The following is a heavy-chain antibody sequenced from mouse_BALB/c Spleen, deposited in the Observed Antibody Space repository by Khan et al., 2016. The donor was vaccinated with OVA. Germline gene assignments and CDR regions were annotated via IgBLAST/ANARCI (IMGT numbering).Heavy chain of an antibody. V-gene: IGHV9-3-1*01. J-gene: IGHJ2*01. CDR2: INTYTGEP. Sequence: QIQLVQSGPELKKPGETVKISCKASGYTFTNYVMNWVKQAPGKGLKWMGWINTYTGEPTYADDFKGRFAFSFETSASTAYLQINSLKHEDAATYFCARFHGGYWGQGTTLTVSS. CDR1: GYTFTNYV. CDR3: ARFHGGY.